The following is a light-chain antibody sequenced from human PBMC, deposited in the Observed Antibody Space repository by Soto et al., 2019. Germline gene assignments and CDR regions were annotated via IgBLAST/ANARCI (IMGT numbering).Light chain of an antibody. CDR2: DVS. CDR3: SSYTSSSTPV. Sequence: QSVLTQPASGYGSPGQSITISCTGTSSDVGGYNYVSWYQQHPGKAPKLMIYDVSNRPSGVSNRFSGSKSGNTASLTISGLQAEDEADYYCSSYTSSSTPVFGGGTQLTVL. CDR1: SSDVGGYNY. V-gene: IGLV2-14*01. J-gene: IGLJ2*01.